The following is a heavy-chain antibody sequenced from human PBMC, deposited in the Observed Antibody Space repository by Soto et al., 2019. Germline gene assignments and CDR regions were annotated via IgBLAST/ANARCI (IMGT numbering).Heavy chain of an antibody. CDR1: GGSFSGYY. Sequence: LSLTCAVYGGSFSGYYWSWIRQPPGKGLEWIGEINHRGSTNYNPYLKSRVTISVDTSKKQFSLKMSSVTAADPAVYYCARGRSGITMIVVVIPPSGRGWFDPWGQGTQVTVSA. CDR2: INHRGST. J-gene: IGHJ5*02. CDR3: ARGRSGITMIVVVIPPSGRGWFDP. V-gene: IGHV4-34*01. D-gene: IGHD3-22*01.